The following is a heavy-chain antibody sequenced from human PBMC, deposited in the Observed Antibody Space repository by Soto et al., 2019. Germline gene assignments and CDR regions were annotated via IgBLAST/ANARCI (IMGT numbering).Heavy chain of an antibody. V-gene: IGHV3-30*18. CDR3: AKLIYPLNSSGLDV. J-gene: IGHJ6*02. CDR2: ISYEGLNT. D-gene: IGHD1-1*01. CDR1: GCTFSSYD. Sequence: QVQLVQSGGGVVQPGRSLRLSCAASGCTFSSYDMQWVRHAPGKGLEWVALISYEGLNTYYADSVRGRFIISRDNSKNILYLQMHSLRPDDTAVYYCAKLIYPLNSSGLDVWGQGATVIVSS.